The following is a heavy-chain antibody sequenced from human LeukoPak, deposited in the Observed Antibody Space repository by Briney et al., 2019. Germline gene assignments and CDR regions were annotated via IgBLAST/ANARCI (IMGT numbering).Heavy chain of an antibody. Sequence: SSVKVSCKASGGTFSSYAISWVRQAPGQGLEWMGGIIPIFGTANYAQKFQGRVTSTADESTSTAYMELSSLRSEDTAVYYCAINDYGDYVYNWFDPWGQGTLVTVSS. CDR2: IIPIFGTA. V-gene: IGHV1-69*01. CDR3: AINDYGDYVYNWFDP. D-gene: IGHD4-17*01. CDR1: GGTFSSYA. J-gene: IGHJ5*02.